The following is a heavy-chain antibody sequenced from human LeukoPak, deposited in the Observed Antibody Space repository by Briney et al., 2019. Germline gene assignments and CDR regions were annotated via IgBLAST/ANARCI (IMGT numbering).Heavy chain of an antibody. J-gene: IGHJ4*02. D-gene: IGHD4-23*01. Sequence: ASVKVSCKASGYTLTGYYIHWVRQAPGQGLEWMGWINPNSGGANYAQNFQGRVTMTRDTSISTAYMELSRLRSDDTAVYYCARSLPLTVGDSRDNFDYWGQGTLVTVSS. CDR1: GYTLTGYY. CDR2: INPNSGGA. V-gene: IGHV1-2*02. CDR3: ARSLPLTVGDSRDNFDY.